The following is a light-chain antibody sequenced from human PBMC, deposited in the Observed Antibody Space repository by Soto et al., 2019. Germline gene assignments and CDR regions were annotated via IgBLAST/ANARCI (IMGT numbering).Light chain of an antibody. J-gene: IGLJ1*01. V-gene: IGLV2-14*01. CDR2: DVS. CDR3: SSYTSSSTLD. CDR1: SSDVGGYNY. Sequence: QSAMTQPASVSGSPGQSITISCTGTSSDVGGYNYVSWYQQHPGKAPKLMIYDVSNRPSGVYNRFSGSKSGNTSSLTISGLQAEDEADYYCSSYTSSSTLDFGTGTKLTVL.